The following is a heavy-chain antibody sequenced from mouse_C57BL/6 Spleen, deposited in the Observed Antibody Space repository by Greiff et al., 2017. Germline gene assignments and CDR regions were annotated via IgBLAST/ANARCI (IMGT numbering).Heavy chain of an antibody. Sequence: DVKLVESGGGLVKPGGSLKLSCAASGFTFSSYAMSWVRQTPEKRLEWVATISDGGSYTYYPDNVKGRFTISRDNAKNNLYLQMSHLKSEDTAMYYCAREGGHGSYAMDYWGQGTSVTVSS. CDR3: AREGGHGSYAMDY. CDR2: ISDGGSYT. J-gene: IGHJ4*01. CDR1: GFTFSSYA. D-gene: IGHD1-1*01. V-gene: IGHV5-4*01.